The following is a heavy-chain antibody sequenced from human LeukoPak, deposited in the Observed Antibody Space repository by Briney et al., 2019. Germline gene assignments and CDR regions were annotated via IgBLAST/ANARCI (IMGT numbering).Heavy chain of an antibody. CDR1: GFTFTTYA. CDR3: ATGGYCSSTSCYTLGY. CDR2: ISVSAGST. Sequence: GGSLRLSCAASGFTFTTYAMSWVRQAPGKGLDWVSAISVSAGSTYYADSVKGRFTISRDYSKNTLYLQMNSLRAEDTAVYYCATGGYCSSTSCYTLGYWGQGTLVTVSS. D-gene: IGHD2-2*02. V-gene: IGHV3-23*01. J-gene: IGHJ4*02.